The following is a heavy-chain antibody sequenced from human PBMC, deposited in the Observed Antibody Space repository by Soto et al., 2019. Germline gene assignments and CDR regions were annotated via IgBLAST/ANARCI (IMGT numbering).Heavy chain of an antibody. Sequence: EVQLVESGGGLVQPGGSLRLSCAASGFTVSSNYMSWVRQAQGKGLEWVSVIYSGGSTYYADSVKGRLTISRDNSKNTLYLQMNSLRAEDTAVYYCARGVIAVAAKPMDYWGQGTLVTVSS. CDR2: IYSGGST. CDR1: GFTVSSNY. D-gene: IGHD6-19*01. J-gene: IGHJ4*02. CDR3: ARGVIAVAAKPMDY. V-gene: IGHV3-66*01.